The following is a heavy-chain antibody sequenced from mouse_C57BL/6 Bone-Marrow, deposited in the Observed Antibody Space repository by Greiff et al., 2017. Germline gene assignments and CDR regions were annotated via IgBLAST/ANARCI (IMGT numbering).Heavy chain of an antibody. J-gene: IGHJ2*01. Sequence: VQLQQPGAELVRPGTSVTLSCKASGYTFPSYWMHWVKQMPGQGLEWIGVIAPSDSSTNYNQKFKGKSTLTVDKSSSTTYMQLSSLTSEDSAVYYCARGTYYYGSDYWGQGTTLTVSS. CDR3: ARGTYYYGSDY. CDR2: IAPSDSST. D-gene: IGHD1-1*01. V-gene: IGHV1-59*01. CDR1: GYTFPSYW.